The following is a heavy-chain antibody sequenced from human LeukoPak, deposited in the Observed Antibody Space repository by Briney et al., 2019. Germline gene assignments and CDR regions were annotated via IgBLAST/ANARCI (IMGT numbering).Heavy chain of an antibody. CDR1: GFTFSSYG. D-gene: IGHD2/OR15-2a*01. CDR3: ARDSRRGLWPLGY. CDR2: IWYDGSNK. Sequence: GGSLRLSCAASGFTFSSYGMHWVRQAPGKGLEWVAVIWYDGSNKYYADSVKGRFTISRDNSKNTLYLQMNSLRAEDTAVYYCARDSRRGLWPLGYWGQGTLVTVSS. J-gene: IGHJ4*02. V-gene: IGHV3-33*01.